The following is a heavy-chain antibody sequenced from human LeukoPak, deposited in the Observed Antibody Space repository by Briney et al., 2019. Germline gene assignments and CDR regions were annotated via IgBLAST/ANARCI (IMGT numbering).Heavy chain of an antibody. D-gene: IGHD3-10*01. CDR1: GYTFTSYY. CDR3: ARDLHKSRWFGDHYYYYYGMDV. V-gene: IGHV1-46*01. J-gene: IGHJ6*02. CDR2: INPSGGST. Sequence: ASVKVSCKASGYTFTSYYMHWVRQAPGQGLEWMGIINPSGGSTSYAQKFQGRVTMTRDTSTSTVYMELSSLRSEDTAVYYCARDLHKSRWFGDHYYYYYGMDVWGQGTTVTVSS.